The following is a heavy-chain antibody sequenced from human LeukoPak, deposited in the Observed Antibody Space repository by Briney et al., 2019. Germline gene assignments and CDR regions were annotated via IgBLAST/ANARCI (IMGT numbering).Heavy chain of an antibody. CDR1: GFTFSSYW. CDR3: ASARQAYDILTGYYSRDY. J-gene: IGHJ4*02. Sequence: GGSLRLSCAASGFTFSSYWMSWVRQAPGKGLEWVSYISSSGSTIYYADSVKGRFTISRDNAKNSLYLQMNSLRAEDTAVYYCASARQAYDILTGYYSRDYWGQGTLVTVSS. D-gene: IGHD3-9*01. CDR2: ISSSGSTI. V-gene: IGHV3-48*03.